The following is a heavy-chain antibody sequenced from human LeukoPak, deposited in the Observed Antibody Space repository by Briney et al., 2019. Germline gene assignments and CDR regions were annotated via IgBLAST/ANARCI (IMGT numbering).Heavy chain of an antibody. Sequence: SETLSLTCTVSDGSISTYYWNWIRQPPGKGLEWIGYVYYSGSTSYSPSLRSRVTISVDTSKNQFSLKLSSVTAADTAVYYCARETSQKGAHYMDVWGKGTTVTISS. J-gene: IGHJ6*03. CDR2: VYYSGST. CDR1: DGSISTYY. V-gene: IGHV4-59*01. CDR3: ARETSQKGAHYMDV. D-gene: IGHD3-16*01.